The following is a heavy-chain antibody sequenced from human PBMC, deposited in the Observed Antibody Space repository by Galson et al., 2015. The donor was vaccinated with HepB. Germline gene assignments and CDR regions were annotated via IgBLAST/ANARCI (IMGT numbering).Heavy chain of an antibody. CDR3: VRHSGYSFGYELGYFDY. D-gene: IGHD5-18*01. Sequence: SLRLSCAASGFTFSTYWMYWVRQAPGKGLEWVAAIKTDGSDKYYADSVKGRFTISRDNAKNSLSLQMNSLRVEDTAVYYCVRHSGYSFGYELGYFDYWGQGTLVTVSS. V-gene: IGHV3-7*03. CDR2: IKTDGSDK. CDR1: GFTFSTYW. J-gene: IGHJ4*02.